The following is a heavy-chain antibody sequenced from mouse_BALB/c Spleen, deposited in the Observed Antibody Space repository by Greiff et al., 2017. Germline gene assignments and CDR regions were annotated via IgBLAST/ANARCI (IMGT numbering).Heavy chain of an antibody. D-gene: IGHD2-1*01. V-gene: IGHV1-20*02. CDR3: ARLGGNYGFAY. J-gene: IGHJ3*01. CDR2: INPYNGDT. Sequence: VQLQQSGPELVKPGASVKISCKASGYSFTGYFMNWVMQSHGKSLEWIGRINPYNGDTFYNQKFKGKATLTVDKSSSTAHMELRSLASEDSAVYYCARLGGNYGFAYWGQGTLVTVSA. CDR1: GYSFTGYF.